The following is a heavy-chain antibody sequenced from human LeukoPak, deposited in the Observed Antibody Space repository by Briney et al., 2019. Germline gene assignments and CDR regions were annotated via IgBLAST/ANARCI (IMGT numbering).Heavy chain of an antibody. CDR1: GFTFSSYA. CDR3: AKDRSYGGKGWFDP. CDR2: ISYDGNNK. D-gene: IGHD4-23*01. J-gene: IGHJ5*02. V-gene: IGHV3-30-3*01. Sequence: PGRSLRLSCAASGFTFSSYAMHWVRQAPGKGLEWVAVISYDGNNKYYADSVKGRFTISRDNSKNTLYLQMNSLRAEDTAVYYCAKDRSYGGKGWFDPWGQGTLVTVSS.